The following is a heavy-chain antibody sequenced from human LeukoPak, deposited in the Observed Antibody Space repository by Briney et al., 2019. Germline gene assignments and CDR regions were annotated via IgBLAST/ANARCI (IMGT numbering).Heavy chain of an antibody. Sequence: SVKVSCKASGYTFTGYYMHWVRQAPGQGLEWMGGIIPIFGTADYAQKFQGRVTITTDESTSTAYMELSSLRSEDTAVYYCARAGTTIFGVVPRGTHWGQGTLVTVSS. D-gene: IGHD3-3*01. CDR2: IIPIFGTA. J-gene: IGHJ4*02. CDR1: GYTFTGYY. CDR3: ARAGTTIFGVVPRGTH. V-gene: IGHV1-69*05.